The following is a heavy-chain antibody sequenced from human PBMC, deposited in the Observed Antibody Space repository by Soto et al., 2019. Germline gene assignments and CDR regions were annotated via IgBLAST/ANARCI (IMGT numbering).Heavy chain of an antibody. D-gene: IGHD6-13*01. CDR1: GFTFSDYY. V-gene: IGHV3-11*01. CDR2: ISSSGSTI. J-gene: IGHJ6*02. Sequence: GGSLRLSCAASGFTFSDYYMSWIRQAPGKGLEWVSYISSSGSTIYYADSVKGRFTISRDNAKNSLYLQMNSLRAEDTAVYYCASSSIAAAGNARRGDYYYGMDVWGQGTTVTVSS. CDR3: ASSSIAAAGNARRGDYYYGMDV.